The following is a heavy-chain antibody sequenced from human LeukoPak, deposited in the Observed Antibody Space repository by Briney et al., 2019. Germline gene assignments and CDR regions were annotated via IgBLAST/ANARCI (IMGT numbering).Heavy chain of an antibody. J-gene: IGHJ4*02. CDR3: AKEGDDSSGYYPPFDY. CDR1: GFTVSSNY. Sequence: GGSLRLSCAASGFTVSSNYMSWVRQAPGKGLEWVSVIYSGGSTYYADSVKGRFTISRDNSKNTLYLQMNSLRAEDTAVYYCAKEGDDSSGYYPPFDYWGQGTLVTVSS. V-gene: IGHV3-53*05. D-gene: IGHD3-22*01. CDR2: IYSGGST.